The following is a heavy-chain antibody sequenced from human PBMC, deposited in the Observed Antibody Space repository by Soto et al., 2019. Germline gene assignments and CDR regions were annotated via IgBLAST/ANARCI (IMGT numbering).Heavy chain of an antibody. D-gene: IGHD2-15*01. CDR1: GGSISSSSYY. V-gene: IGHV4-39*01. J-gene: IGHJ3*02. CDR3: ASEGCSGGSCYPDAFDI. Sequence: PSATLSLTCTVSGGSISSSSYYWGWIRQPPGKGLEWIGSIYYSGSTYYNPSLKSRVTISVDTSKNQFSLKLSSVTAADTAVYYCASEGCSGGSCYPDAFDIWGQGTMVTVS. CDR2: IYYSGST.